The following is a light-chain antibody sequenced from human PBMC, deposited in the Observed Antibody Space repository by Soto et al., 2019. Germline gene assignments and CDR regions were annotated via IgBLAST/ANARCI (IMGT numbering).Light chain of an antibody. V-gene: IGLV2-8*01. CDR3: SSYAGSNNVV. CDR1: SSDVGGYNY. Sequence: QAVVTQPPSASGSPGQSVTISCTGTSSDVGGYNYVSWYQQHPGKAPKLMIYEVSKRPSGVPDRFSGSKSGNTASLTVSGLQAEDEADYYCSSYAGSNNVVFGGGTKVTV. CDR2: EVS. J-gene: IGLJ2*01.